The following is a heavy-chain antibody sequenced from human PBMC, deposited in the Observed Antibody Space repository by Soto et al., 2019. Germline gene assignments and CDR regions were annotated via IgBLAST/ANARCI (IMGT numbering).Heavy chain of an antibody. CDR1: GGSISSYY. J-gene: IGHJ5*02. Sequence: PSETLSLTCTVSGGSISSYYWSWIRQPPGKGLEWIGYIYYSGSTNYNPSLKSRVTISVDTSKNQFSLKLSSVTAADTAVYYCARYLRTNWFDPWGQGTLVTVSS. V-gene: IGHV4-59*01. CDR2: IYYSGST. CDR3: ARYLRTNWFDP.